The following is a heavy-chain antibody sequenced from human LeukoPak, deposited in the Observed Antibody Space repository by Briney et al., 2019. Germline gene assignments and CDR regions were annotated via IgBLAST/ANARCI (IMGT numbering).Heavy chain of an antibody. D-gene: IGHD2-2*01. Sequence: ASVKVSCKASGYTFTSYGISWVRQAPGQGLEWMGWISAYNGNTNYAQKLQGRVTMTTDTSTSTAYLDLRSLRSDDTAVYYCARAEQYQLLLHWGQGTLVTVSS. CDR1: GYTFTSYG. V-gene: IGHV1-18*01. CDR2: ISAYNGNT. J-gene: IGHJ4*02. CDR3: ARAEQYQLLLH.